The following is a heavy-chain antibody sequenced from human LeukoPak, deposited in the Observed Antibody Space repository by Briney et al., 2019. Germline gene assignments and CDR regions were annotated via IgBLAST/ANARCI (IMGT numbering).Heavy chain of an antibody. CDR1: GFTFSSYA. D-gene: IGHD3-22*01. CDR2: ISGSGGST. J-gene: IGHJ1*01. Sequence: GGSLRLSCAASGFTFSSYAMSWVRQAPGKGLEWVSAISGSGGSTYYADSVKGRFTISRDNSKNTLYLQMNSLRAEDTAVYYCAIKYDSSGYYRPAHAEYFQHWGQGTLVTVSS. V-gene: IGHV3-23*01. CDR3: AIKYDSSGYYRPAHAEYFQH.